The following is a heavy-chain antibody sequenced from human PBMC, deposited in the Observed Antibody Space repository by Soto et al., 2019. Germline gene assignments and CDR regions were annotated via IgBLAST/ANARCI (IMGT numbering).Heavy chain of an antibody. V-gene: IGHV1-3*01. CDR2: INAGNGNT. J-gene: IGHJ3*02. D-gene: IGHD3-16*01. CDR1: GYTFTSYA. Sequence: QVQLVQSGAEVKKPGASVKVSCKASGYTFTSYAMHWVRQAPGQRLEWMGWINAGNGNTKYSQKFQGRVTITRDTAASTAYMELSSLRSEDTAVYYCARDSDYIWGSYSGGDAFDIWGQGTMVTVSS. CDR3: ARDSDYIWGSYSGGDAFDI.